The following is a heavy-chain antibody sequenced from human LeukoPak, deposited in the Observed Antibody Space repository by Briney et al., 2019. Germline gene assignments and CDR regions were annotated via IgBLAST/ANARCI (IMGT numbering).Heavy chain of an antibody. J-gene: IGHJ4*02. CDR1: GFTFSSYA. V-gene: IGHV3-23*01. Sequence: GGSLRLSCVASGFTFSSYAMSWVRQAPGGGLEWVSSITSSGAATYYADSVKGRFTISRDNSDNTLYLQMNSLRAEDTAVYYCAKDRPNYYGSNGHYYKLNGDCWGQGTLVTVSS. CDR3: AKDRPNYYGSNGHYYKLNGDC. CDR2: ITSSGAAT. D-gene: IGHD3-22*01.